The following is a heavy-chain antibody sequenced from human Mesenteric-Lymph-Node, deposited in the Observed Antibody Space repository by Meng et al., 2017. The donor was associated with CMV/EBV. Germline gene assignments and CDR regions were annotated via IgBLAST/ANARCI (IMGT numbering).Heavy chain of an antibody. Sequence: GGSLRLSCTASGFTFDHYTLSWVRQAPGKGLEWVGFVRSNAHGGTTEYAASVKGRFTISRDDSKSIAYLQMNSLKTEDTAVYYCSRTGYTSGWYGRVEHYFDYWGQGTLVTVSS. V-gene: IGHV3-49*04. CDR2: VRSNAHGGTT. CDR1: GFTFDHYT. J-gene: IGHJ4*02. D-gene: IGHD6-19*01. CDR3: SRTGYTSGWYGRVEHYFDY.